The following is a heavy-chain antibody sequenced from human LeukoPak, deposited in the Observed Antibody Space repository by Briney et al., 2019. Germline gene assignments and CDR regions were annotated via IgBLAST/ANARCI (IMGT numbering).Heavy chain of an antibody. V-gene: IGHV3-21*01. CDR3: VRVWGHSGYDYFPFDY. D-gene: IGHD5-12*01. CDR1: GFTSSTYT. J-gene: IGHJ4*02. Sequence: GGSLRLSCAASGFTSSTYTMNWVRQAPGKGLEWVSSINGDGRYIYYADSMKARFTISRDNAKNSLYLQMNSLRAEDTAMYYCVRVWGHSGYDYFPFDYWGQGTLVTVSS. CDR2: INGDGRYI.